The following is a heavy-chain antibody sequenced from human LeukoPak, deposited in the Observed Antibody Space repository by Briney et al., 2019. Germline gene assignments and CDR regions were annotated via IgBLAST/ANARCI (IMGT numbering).Heavy chain of an antibody. V-gene: IGHV4-59*01. Sequence: PSETLSLTCTVSGGSISSYYWSWIRQPPGKGLEWIGYIYYSGSTNYNPSLKSRVTISVDTSKNQFSLKLSSVTAADTAVYYCARTTEGWVGATGFDYWGQGTLVTVSS. J-gene: IGHJ4*02. CDR3: ARTTEGWVGATGFDY. D-gene: IGHD1-26*01. CDR1: GGSISSYY. CDR2: IYYSGST.